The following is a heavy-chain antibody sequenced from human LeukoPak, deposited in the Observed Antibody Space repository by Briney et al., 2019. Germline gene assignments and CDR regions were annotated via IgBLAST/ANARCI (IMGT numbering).Heavy chain of an antibody. J-gene: IGHJ6*02. V-gene: IGHV3-33*06. CDR3: AKDGVGLRFLEWLSRSYYYYGMDV. CDR1: GFTFSSYG. Sequence: PGGSLRLSCAASGFTFSSYGMHWVRQAPGKGLEWVAVIWYDGSNKYYADSVKGRFTISRDNSKNTLYLQMNSLRAEDTAVYYCAKDGVGLRFLEWLSRSYYYYGMDVWGQGTTVTVSS. CDR2: IWYDGSNK. D-gene: IGHD3-3*01.